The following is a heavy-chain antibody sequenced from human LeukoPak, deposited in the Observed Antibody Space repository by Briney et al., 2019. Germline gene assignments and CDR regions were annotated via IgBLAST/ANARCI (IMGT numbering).Heavy chain of an antibody. D-gene: IGHD3-3*01. V-gene: IGHV4-39*07. Sequence: PSETLSLTCTVSGGSISSSSYYWGWIRQPPGKGLEWSGSIYYSGSTYYNPSLKSRVTISVDTSKNQFSLKLSSVTAADTAVYYCARGGITIFGVVRLDWFDPWGQGTLVTVSS. J-gene: IGHJ5*02. CDR2: IYYSGST. CDR3: ARGGITIFGVVRLDWFDP. CDR1: GGSISSSSYY.